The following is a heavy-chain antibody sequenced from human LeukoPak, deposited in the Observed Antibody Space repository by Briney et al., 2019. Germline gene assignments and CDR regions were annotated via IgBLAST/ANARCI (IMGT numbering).Heavy chain of an antibody. Sequence: GGSLRLSCAASGFTFSTYSMNWVRLAPGKGLDWVSAISGSGDTTYFADSVKGRFTISRDNSKNTLYLQMNSLRAEDTAVYYCAKDRLGAMLYFDYWGQGTLVTVSS. J-gene: IGHJ4*02. D-gene: IGHD1-26*01. CDR3: AKDRLGAMLYFDY. CDR1: GFTFSTYS. V-gene: IGHV3-23*01. CDR2: ISGSGDTT.